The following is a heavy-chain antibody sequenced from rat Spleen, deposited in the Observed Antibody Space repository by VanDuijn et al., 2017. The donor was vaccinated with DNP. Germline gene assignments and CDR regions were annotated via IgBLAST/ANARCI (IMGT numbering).Heavy chain of an antibody. CDR3: VRWNSGHFDY. CDR2: IGSPAYAP. D-gene: IGHD4-3*01. J-gene: IGHJ2*01. Sequence: EVQLVESGGGLVQPGGSLKLSCAASGFTFSAYYMAWVRQAPAKGLQWVAYIGSPAYAPYYGDSVKGRFTISRDNSKSTLYLQMNSLRAGDMATYYCVRWNSGHFDYWGQGVMVTVSS. V-gene: IGHV5-22*01. CDR1: GFTFSAYY.